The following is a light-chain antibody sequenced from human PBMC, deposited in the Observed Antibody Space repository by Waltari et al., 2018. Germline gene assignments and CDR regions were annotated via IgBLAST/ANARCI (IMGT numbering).Light chain of an antibody. J-gene: IGKJ1*01. CDR1: QSISSS. Sequence: EIVLTQSPATLSVSPGERATLSCWASQSISSSLAWYQQKPGQAPSLLLSGASTRATGVPGRFSGSGSGTEFTLTITSLHYEDFSVYYCQQYNNWPPGTFGQGTKVEIK. CDR2: GAS. CDR3: QQYNNWPPGT. V-gene: IGKV3-15*01.